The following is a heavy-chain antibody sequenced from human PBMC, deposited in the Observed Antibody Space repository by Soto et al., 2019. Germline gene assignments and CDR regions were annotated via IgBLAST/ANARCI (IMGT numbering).Heavy chain of an antibody. J-gene: IGHJ5*02. CDR1: GGSISSYY. V-gene: IGHV4-59*01. CDR3: ARLNSSGYYRFDP. Sequence: SETLSRTCTVSGGSISSYYWSWIRQPPGKGLEWIGYIYYSGSTNYNPSLKSRVTISVDTSKNQFSLKLSSVTAADTAVYYCARLNSSGYYRFDPWGQGTLVTVSS. D-gene: IGHD3-22*01. CDR2: IYYSGST.